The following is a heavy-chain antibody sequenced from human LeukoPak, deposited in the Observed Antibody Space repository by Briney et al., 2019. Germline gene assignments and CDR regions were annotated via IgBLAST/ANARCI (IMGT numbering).Heavy chain of an antibody. CDR1: GGSIDGHF. CDR3: ARDSSDFFDRSGLNFLVY. D-gene: IGHD3-22*01. J-gene: IGHJ4*02. CDR2: VSDSGTT. Sequence: PSETLSLTCTVSGGSIDGHFWSWIRQPPGKGLEWIGYVSDSGTTNYNPSLNSRLTMPVDTSKNQFSLQLTSVTAADTAVYYCARDSSDFFDRSGLNFLVYWGQGILVAVSS. V-gene: IGHV4-59*11.